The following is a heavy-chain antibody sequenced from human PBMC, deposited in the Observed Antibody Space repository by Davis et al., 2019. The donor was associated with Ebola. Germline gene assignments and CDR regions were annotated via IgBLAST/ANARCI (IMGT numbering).Heavy chain of an antibody. CDR3: ARDRVSYHFDY. D-gene: IGHD1-26*01. CDR1: GYTFTSYG. J-gene: IGHJ4*02. Sequence: AASVKVSCKASGYTFTSYGISWVRQAPGQGLEWMGWISANNGNTNYAQKLQGRVTMTTDTSTSTAYMELRSLRSDDTAVYYCARDRVSYHFDYWGQGTLVTVSS. V-gene: IGHV1-18*01. CDR2: ISANNGNT.